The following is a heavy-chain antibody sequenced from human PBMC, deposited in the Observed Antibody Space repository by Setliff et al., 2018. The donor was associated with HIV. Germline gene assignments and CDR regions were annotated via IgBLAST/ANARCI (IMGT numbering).Heavy chain of an antibody. CDR2: IYYDGRT. J-gene: IGHJ3*02. V-gene: IGHV4-39*07. Sequence: SETLSLTCTVSGGSISSSSYYWGWIRQPPGKGLEWIGSIYYDGRTFYKPSLKSRLTISVDTSKNQFSLSLNSVTAADTAVYYCARQGAGYYYDSSEYYTGNGFDTWGQGTMVTVSS. CDR1: GGSISSSSYY. D-gene: IGHD3-22*01. CDR3: ARQGAGYYYDSSEYYTGNGFDT.